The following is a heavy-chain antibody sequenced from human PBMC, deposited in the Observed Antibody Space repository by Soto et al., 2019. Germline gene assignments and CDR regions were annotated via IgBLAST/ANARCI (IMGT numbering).Heavy chain of an antibody. Sequence: GGSLRLSCAASGFTFSSYSMNWVRQAPGKGLEWVSSISSSSSYIYYADSLKGRFTISRDNAKNSLYLQMNSLRAEDTAVYYCARDLHDYVSFRFDPWGQGTLVTVSS. V-gene: IGHV3-21*01. CDR2: ISSSSSYI. J-gene: IGHJ5*02. D-gene: IGHD3-16*01. CDR3: ARDLHDYVSFRFDP. CDR1: GFTFSSYS.